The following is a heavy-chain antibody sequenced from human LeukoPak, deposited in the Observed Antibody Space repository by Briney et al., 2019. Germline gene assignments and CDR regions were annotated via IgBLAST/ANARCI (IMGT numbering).Heavy chain of an antibody. D-gene: IGHD3-16*01. CDR2: INHSGST. Sequence: PSETLSLTCAVYGGSFSGYYGSWSRQTPGKGLEWVGEINHSGSTNYHPSLKSRVTISVDTSKNQFSLKLSSVTAADTAVYYCARGYGGIYYYYMDVWGKGTTVTVSS. CDR1: GGSFSGYY. CDR3: ARGYGGIYYYYMDV. V-gene: IGHV4-34*01. J-gene: IGHJ6*03.